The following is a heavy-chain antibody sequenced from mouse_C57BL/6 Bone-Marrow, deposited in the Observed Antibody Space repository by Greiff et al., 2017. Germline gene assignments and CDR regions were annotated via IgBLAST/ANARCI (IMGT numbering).Heavy chain of an antibody. CDR1: GYTFTSYW. Sequence: QVQLQQPGAELVMPGASVKLSCKASGYTFTSYWMHWVKQRPGQGLEWIGEIDPSDSYTNYNQKFKGKSTLTVDKSSSPAYMQLSSLTSEDSAVYYCAREGILRSLDYWGQGTTLTVSS. D-gene: IGHD1-1*01. J-gene: IGHJ2*01. V-gene: IGHV1-69*01. CDR2: IDPSDSYT. CDR3: AREGILRSLDY.